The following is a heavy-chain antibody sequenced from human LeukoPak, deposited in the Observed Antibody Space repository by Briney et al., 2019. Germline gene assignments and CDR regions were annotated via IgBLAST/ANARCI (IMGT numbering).Heavy chain of an antibody. CDR3: AKDPMQVTYYYDSSGYVAGAFDI. V-gene: IGHV3-23*01. CDR2: ISGSGGST. D-gene: IGHD3-22*01. Sequence: GGSLRLSCAASGFTFSSYATSWVRQAPGKGLEWVSAISGSGGSTYYADSVKGRFTISRDNSKNTLYLQMNSLRAEDTAVYYCAKDPMQVTYYYDSSGYVAGAFDIWGQGTMVAVSS. CDR1: GFTFSSYA. J-gene: IGHJ3*02.